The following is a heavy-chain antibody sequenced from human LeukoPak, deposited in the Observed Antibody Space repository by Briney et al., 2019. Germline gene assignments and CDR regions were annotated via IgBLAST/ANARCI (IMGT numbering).Heavy chain of an antibody. Sequence: GGSLRLSCAASGFTFSNYAMSWVRQAPGKGLEWVSSISGSGGITYYADSVKGRFTISRDNSKNALSLQMNSLRAEDTAVYYCANSPDGAFDYWGQGTLVTVSS. CDR2: ISGSGGIT. CDR3: ANSPDGAFDY. V-gene: IGHV3-23*01. J-gene: IGHJ4*02. CDR1: GFTFSNYA.